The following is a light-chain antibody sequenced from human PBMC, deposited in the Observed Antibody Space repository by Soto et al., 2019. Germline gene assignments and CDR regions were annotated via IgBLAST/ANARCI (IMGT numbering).Light chain of an antibody. CDR2: GAS. J-gene: IGKJ5*01. Sequence: IVVTQSPGTLSLSPGERATLSCRASQSVSSSYLAWYQQKPGQAPRLLIYGASSRATGIPDRFSGSGSGTDLTLTISRLEPEDFAVYYCQQYGSSPFTFGQGTRLEIK. V-gene: IGKV3-20*01. CDR1: QSVSSSY. CDR3: QQYGSSPFT.